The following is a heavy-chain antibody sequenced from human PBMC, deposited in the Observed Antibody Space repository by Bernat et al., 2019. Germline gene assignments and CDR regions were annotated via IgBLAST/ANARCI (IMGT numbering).Heavy chain of an antibody. Sequence: QVQLVESGGGVVQPGRSLRLSCAASGFTFSSYAMHWVRQAPGKGLEWVAVISYDGSNKYYADSVKGRFTISRDNAKNSLYLQMNRLRDEDTAVYYCGRCGGVGRGAVDVGGQGTMVTVSS. CDR2: ISYDGSNK. J-gene: IGHJ3*01. D-gene: IGHD3-16*01. CDR3: GRCGGVGRGAVDV. V-gene: IGHV3-30-3*01. CDR1: GFTFSSYA.